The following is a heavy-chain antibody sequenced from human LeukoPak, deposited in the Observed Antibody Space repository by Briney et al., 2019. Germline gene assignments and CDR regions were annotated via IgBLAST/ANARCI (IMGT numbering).Heavy chain of an antibody. CDR2: ISSSGSTI. CDR1: GFTFSSYE. Sequence: GGSLRLSCAASGFTFSSYEMNWVRQAPGKGLEWVSYISSSGSTIYYADSVKGRFTISRDNAKNSLYLQMNSLRAEDTALYHCARASYGYDAFDIWGQGTMVTVSS. V-gene: IGHV3-48*03. J-gene: IGHJ3*02. D-gene: IGHD5-18*01. CDR3: ARASYGYDAFDI.